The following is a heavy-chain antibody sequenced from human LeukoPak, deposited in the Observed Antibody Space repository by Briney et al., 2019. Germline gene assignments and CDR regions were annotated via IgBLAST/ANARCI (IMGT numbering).Heavy chain of an antibody. V-gene: IGHV4-4*07. CDR1: GGSISSYY. Sequence: PSETLSLTCTVSGGSISSYYWSWIRQPAGKGLEWIGRIYTSGSTNYNPSLKSRVTMSVDTSKNQFSLKLSSVTAADTAVYYCARLRMVPGYYYYYGMDVWGQGTTVTVSS. J-gene: IGHJ6*02. CDR3: ARLRMVPGYYYYYGMDV. D-gene: IGHD3-10*01. CDR2: IYTSGST.